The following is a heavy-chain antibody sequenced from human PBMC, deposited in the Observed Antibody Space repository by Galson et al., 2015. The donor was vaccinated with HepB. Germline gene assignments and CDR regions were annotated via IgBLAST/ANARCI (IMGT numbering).Heavy chain of an antibody. Sequence: ETLSLTCTVSGGPVSSGSYYWSWIRQPPGRGLAWIGYSYYSGSTNFSPSLKSRVTRSVDTSKNQFSLKLGSVTTPDTAVYYCSTEITYYYDSGRWYYFDYSGQGTLVSVSS. D-gene: IGHD3-22*01. V-gene: IGHV4-61*01. CDR2: SYYSGST. J-gene: IGHJ4*02. CDR3: STEITYYYDSGRWYYFDY. CDR1: GGPVSSGSYY.